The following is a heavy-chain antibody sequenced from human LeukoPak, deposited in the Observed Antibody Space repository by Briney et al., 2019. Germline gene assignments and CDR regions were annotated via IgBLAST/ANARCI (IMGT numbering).Heavy chain of an antibody. J-gene: IGHJ4*02. CDR2: ISGSGGST. D-gene: IGHD6-19*01. CDR3: VKDSVVVAGLVNYFDY. Sequence: GGSLRLSCAASGFTFSSYAMSWVRQAPGKGLEWVSAISGSGGSTYYADSVKGRFTISRDNSKNTLYLQMNSLRAEDTAVYYCVKDSVVVAGLVNYFDYWGQGTLVTASS. CDR1: GFTFSSYA. V-gene: IGHV3-23*01.